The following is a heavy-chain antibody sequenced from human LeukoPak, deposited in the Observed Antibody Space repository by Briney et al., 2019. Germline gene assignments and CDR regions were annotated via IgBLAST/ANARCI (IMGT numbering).Heavy chain of an antibody. CDR2: ITPMFGTP. J-gene: IGHJ4*02. Sequence: ASVKVSCKNSGGTFSRHAFSWVRQAPGQGPEWMGGITPMFGTPKNAQKFQGRLTITADTSTDTSYMELRSLRPEDTAIYFCSIGVLSDGTFDNWGQGTPVIVSS. V-gene: IGHV1-69*06. CDR1: GGTFSRHA. CDR3: SIGVLSDGTFDN. D-gene: IGHD5-24*01.